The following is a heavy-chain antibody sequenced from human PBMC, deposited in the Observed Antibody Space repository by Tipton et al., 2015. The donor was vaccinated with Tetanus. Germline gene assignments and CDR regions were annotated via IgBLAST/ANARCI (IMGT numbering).Heavy chain of an antibody. CDR3: ARERIEAFYYHGLDV. D-gene: IGHD2-21*01. V-gene: IGHV4-59*01. Sequence: TLSLTCTVSGGSISSFYWSWIRQSPGRGLEWIGYIYYTGNTNYNPSLKSRVTISVDTSKNQFSLQLAFVTAADTAIYYCARERIEAFYYHGLDVWGPGTTVTVSS. CDR2: IYYTGNT. CDR1: GGSISSFY. J-gene: IGHJ6*02.